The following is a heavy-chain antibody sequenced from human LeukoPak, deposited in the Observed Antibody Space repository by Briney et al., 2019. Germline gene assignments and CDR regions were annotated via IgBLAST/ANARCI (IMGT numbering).Heavy chain of an antibody. V-gene: IGHV1-3*01. CDR1: GYTFTSYA. J-gene: IGHJ4*02. CDR2: FNAGNGNT. Sequence: ASVKVSCKASGYTFTSYAMHWVRQAPGQRLEWMGWFNAGNGNTKYSQKFQGRVTITRDTSASTAYMELSSLRSEDTAVYYCAMDGPRGLGKSSNHYWGQGTLVTVSS. CDR3: AMDGPRGLGKSSNHY. D-gene: IGHD3-16*01.